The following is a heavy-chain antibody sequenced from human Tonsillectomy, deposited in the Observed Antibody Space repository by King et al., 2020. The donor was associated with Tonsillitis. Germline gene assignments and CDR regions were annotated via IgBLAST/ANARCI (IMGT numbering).Heavy chain of an antibody. D-gene: IGHD6-19*01. Sequence: VQLVESGGGLVQPGGSLRLSCAASGFTFSSFAMNWVRQAPGKGLEWVSTISGSGGSTYYADSVKGRFIISRDNPKNTLYLQMDSLRAEDTAVYYCAKGGSGWYGGLDYWGQGTLVTVSS. CDR3: AKGGSGWYGGLDY. CDR2: ISGSGGST. CDR1: GFTFSSFA. V-gene: IGHV3-23*04. J-gene: IGHJ4*02.